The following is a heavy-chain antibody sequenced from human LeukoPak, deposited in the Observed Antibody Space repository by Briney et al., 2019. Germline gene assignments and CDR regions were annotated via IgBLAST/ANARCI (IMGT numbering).Heavy chain of an antibody. V-gene: IGHV1-18*01. CDR2: ISAYNGIT. Sequence: ASVKVSCKASGYTFTSYGISWVRQAPRQGLEWMGWISAYNGITNYAQKLQGRVTMTTDTSARTTYMELRSLRSDDAAVYYCARDPRVTFGGVIASGIFDYWGQGTLVTVSS. CDR1: GYTFTSYG. J-gene: IGHJ4*02. CDR3: ARDPRVTFGGVIASGIFDY. D-gene: IGHD3-16*02.